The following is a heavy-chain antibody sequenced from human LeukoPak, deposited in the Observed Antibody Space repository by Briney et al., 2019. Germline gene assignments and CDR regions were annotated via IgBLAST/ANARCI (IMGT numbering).Heavy chain of an antibody. CDR1: GGSISSYY. D-gene: IGHD2-2*02. Sequence: SETLSLTCTVSGGSISSYYWSWIRQPAGKGLEWIGRIYTSGSTNYNPSLKSRVTMSVDTSKNQFSLKLSSVTAADTAVYYCARGIVVVPAAIPVDNWFDPWGQGTLVTVSS. CDR3: ARGIVVVPAAIPVDNWFDP. CDR2: IYTSGST. V-gene: IGHV4-4*07. J-gene: IGHJ5*02.